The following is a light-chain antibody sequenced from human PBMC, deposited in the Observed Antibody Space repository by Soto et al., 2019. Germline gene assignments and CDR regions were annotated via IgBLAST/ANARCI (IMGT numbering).Light chain of an antibody. CDR2: DVS. J-gene: IGLJ2*01. V-gene: IGLV2-14*01. Sequence: ALTQPASVSGSPGQSITISCTGTSSDVGGYNYVSWYQQHPGKAPKLMIYDVSNRPSGVSNRFSGSKSGNTASLTISGLQAEDEADYYGSSYTSSSTVVFGGGTKLTVL. CDR1: SSDVGGYNY. CDR3: SSYTSSSTVV.